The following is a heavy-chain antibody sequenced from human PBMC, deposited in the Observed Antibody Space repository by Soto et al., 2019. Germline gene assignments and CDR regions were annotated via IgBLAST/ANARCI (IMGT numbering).Heavy chain of an antibody. CDR1: GYSFTRYW. CDR2: IYPGDSDT. J-gene: IGHJ6*02. D-gene: IGHD4-17*01. V-gene: IGHV5-51*01. Sequence: GEALKISCEGSGYSFTRYWIGWVRHMPGKGLEWMGIIYPGDSDTRYSPSFQGQVTISADKSISTAYLQWSSLKASDTAMYYCARLAFGDYQNYYYYGVDVWGQGTTVTASS. CDR3: ARLAFGDYQNYYYYGVDV.